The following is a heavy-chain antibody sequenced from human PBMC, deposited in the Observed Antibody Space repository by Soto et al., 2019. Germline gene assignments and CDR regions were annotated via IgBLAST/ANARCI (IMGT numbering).Heavy chain of an antibody. CDR1: GYTFTSCG. CDR3: ARLSGCGGGSCYLPDY. Sequence: ASVKVSCKASGYTFTSCGVGWVRQAPGQGLEWMGWISAYNGNTIYAQEFQGRVTMTTDTSTSTAYMELGTLRSDDTAMYYCARLSGCGGGSCYLPDYWGQGTLVTVSS. D-gene: IGHD2-15*01. J-gene: IGHJ4*02. CDR2: ISAYNGNT. V-gene: IGHV1-18*01.